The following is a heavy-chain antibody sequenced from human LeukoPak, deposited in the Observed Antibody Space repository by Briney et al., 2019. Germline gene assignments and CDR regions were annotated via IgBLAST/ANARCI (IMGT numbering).Heavy chain of an antibody. V-gene: IGHV3-48*01. CDR2: IGTSSTTI. Sequence: GGSLRLSCAASGFTFSSYTMNWVRQPPGKGLEWVSNIGTSSTTIYYADSVKGRFTISRDNAKNTLYLQMNSLRAEDTAVYYCARDAGYSSSPLDYWGQGTLVTVSS. CDR1: GFTFSSYT. CDR3: ARDAGYSSSPLDY. D-gene: IGHD6-6*01. J-gene: IGHJ4*02.